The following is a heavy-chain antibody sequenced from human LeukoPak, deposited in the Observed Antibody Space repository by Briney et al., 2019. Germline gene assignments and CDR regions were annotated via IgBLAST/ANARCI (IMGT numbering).Heavy chain of an antibody. D-gene: IGHD2-15*01. J-gene: IGHJ4*02. CDR2: VYPGDSDT. CDR3: ARGGVVVTAYFDY. Sequence: GESLKISCKGFGYRFTSYWIGWLRQMPGKGLEWMGIVYPGDSDTRYSPSFQGQVTISADKSISTAYLQWSSLKASDTAMYYCARGGVVVTAYFDYWGQGTLVTVSS. CDR1: GYRFTSYW. V-gene: IGHV5-51*01.